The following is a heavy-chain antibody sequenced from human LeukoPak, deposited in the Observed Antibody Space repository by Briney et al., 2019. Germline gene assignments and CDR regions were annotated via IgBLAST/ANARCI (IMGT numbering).Heavy chain of an antibody. CDR3: ASLRVTDITIFLY. Sequence: PSETLSLTWTVSGGSISSYYWSWIRQPAGKGLEWIGNVYNSGSTNYNPSLESRLTMSVDMSKDQFSLNLRSVTAADTAVYYCASLRVTDITIFLYWGQGTLVTVSS. D-gene: IGHD3-10*01. CDR1: GGSISSYY. J-gene: IGHJ4*02. V-gene: IGHV4-4*07. CDR2: VYNSGST.